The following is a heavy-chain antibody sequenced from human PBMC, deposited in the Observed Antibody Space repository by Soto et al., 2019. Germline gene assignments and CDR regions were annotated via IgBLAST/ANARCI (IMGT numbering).Heavy chain of an antibody. D-gene: IGHD5-12*01. CDR2: IFPADSDT. V-gene: IGHV5-51*01. J-gene: IGHJ4*02. Sequence: PGESLKISCGASGYSFPGFWIGWVRQMPGKGLEWMGIIFPADSDTRYSPSFQGQVTISADKSISTAYLEWGSLKASDTAMYYCARRGAGYNYDYWGQGTLVTVSS. CDR3: ARRGAGYNYDY. CDR1: GYSFPGFW.